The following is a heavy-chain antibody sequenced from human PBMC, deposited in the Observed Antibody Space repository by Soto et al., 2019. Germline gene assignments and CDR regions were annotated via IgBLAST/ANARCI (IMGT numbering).Heavy chain of an antibody. J-gene: IGHJ4*02. CDR3: ARIGGYHGPLDY. V-gene: IGHV4-59*01. CDR1: GVSISSYF. D-gene: IGHD3-16*02. CDR2: TYHRGST. Sequence: SETLSLTCSVSGVSISSYFWSWIRQPPGRGLEWIGYTYHRGSTNYSPSLKRRVAISLDTSENQFSLKVNSVTAADTAVYYCARIGGYHGPLDYWGQGTPVTVSS.